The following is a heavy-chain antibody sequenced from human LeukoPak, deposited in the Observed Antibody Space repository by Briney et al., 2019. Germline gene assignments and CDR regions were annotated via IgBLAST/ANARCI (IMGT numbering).Heavy chain of an antibody. Sequence: PSETLSLTCTASGGSTSSYFWSWIRQPPGKGLEWIGYIYYSGSTNYNPSLKSRVTISVDTSKNQFSLRLTSVTAADTAVYYCAGTSYSGAFNYFDYWGQGTLVTVSS. V-gene: IGHV4-59*08. CDR3: AGTSYSGAFNYFDY. J-gene: IGHJ4*02. CDR2: IYYSGST. CDR1: GGSTSSYF. D-gene: IGHD6-19*01.